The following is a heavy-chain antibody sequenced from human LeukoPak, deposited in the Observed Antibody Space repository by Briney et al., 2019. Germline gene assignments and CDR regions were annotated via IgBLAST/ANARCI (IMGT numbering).Heavy chain of an antibody. CDR3: VRRHDY. CDR2: IYASGGA. J-gene: IGHJ4*02. V-gene: IGHV3-53*01. CDR1: GFDVNDNF. Sequence: GGSLRLSWVASGFDVNDNFMIWVRQAPGQGLEWISIIYASGGAYHAESVKGRFNAFRDTSKNTIFLQMNNLRADDTAIYYCVRRHDYWGQGTLVTVSS.